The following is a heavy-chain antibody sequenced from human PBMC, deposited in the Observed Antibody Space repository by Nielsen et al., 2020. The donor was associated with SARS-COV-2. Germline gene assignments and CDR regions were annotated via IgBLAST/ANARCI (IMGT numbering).Heavy chain of an antibody. CDR2: IKSKTDGGTT. J-gene: IGHJ4*02. V-gene: IGHV3-15*01. CDR1: GFTFSNAW. D-gene: IGHD6-13*01. CDR3: TTDRTSSSWPRESYYFDY. Sequence: GESLKISCAASGFTFSNAWMSWVRQAPGKGLEWVGRIKSKTDGGTTDYAAPVKGRFTISRDDSKNTLYLQMNSLKTEDTAVYYCTTDRTSSSWPRESYYFDYWGQGTLVTVSS.